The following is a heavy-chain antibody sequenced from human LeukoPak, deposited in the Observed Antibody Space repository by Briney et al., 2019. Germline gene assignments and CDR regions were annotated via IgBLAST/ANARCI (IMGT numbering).Heavy chain of an antibody. D-gene: IGHD6-19*01. J-gene: IGHJ4*02. CDR1: GFTFSSYA. Sequence: GGSLRLSCAASGFTFSSYAMSWVRQAPGKGLEWVSAISGSGDSTYYADSVKGRFTISRDNSKNMLYLQMNSLRAEDTAVYYCAKGWDSSGWYENHYFDCWGQGTLVTVSS. CDR3: AKGWDSSGWYENHYFDC. V-gene: IGHV3-23*01. CDR2: ISGSGDST.